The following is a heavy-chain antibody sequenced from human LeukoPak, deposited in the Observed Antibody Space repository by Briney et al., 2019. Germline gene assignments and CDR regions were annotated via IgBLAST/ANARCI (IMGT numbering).Heavy chain of an antibody. Sequence: SETLSLTCTVSGGSISSYYWSWIRQPPGKGLEWIGYIYYSGSTNYNPSLKSRVTISVDTSKNQFSLKLSSVTAADTAVYYCATLIMVRGVIIRDSDWFDPWGQGTLVTVSS. V-gene: IGHV4-59*12. CDR2: IYYSGST. J-gene: IGHJ5*02. CDR1: GGSISSYY. D-gene: IGHD3-10*01. CDR3: ATLIMVRGVIIRDSDWFDP.